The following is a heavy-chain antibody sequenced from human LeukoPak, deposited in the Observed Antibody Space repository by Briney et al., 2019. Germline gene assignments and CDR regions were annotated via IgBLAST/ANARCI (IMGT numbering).Heavy chain of an antibody. D-gene: IGHD6-13*01. CDR3: ARDTSSNWYYNWFDP. CDR2: INGDGSAT. J-gene: IGHJ5*02. V-gene: IGHV3-74*01. Sequence: PGGSLRLSCEASGFPFSNDWMHWVRQAPGKGLVWVSRINGDGSATRYADSVKGRFTISRDNARNTLYLQMNGLRAEDTAVYYCARDTSSNWYYNWFDPWGQGTLVIVSS. CDR1: GFPFSNDW.